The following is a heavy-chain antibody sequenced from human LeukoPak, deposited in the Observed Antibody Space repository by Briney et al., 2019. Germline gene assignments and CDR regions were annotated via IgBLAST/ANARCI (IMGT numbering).Heavy chain of an antibody. V-gene: IGHV4-59*08. CDR2: IYYSGST. Sequence: PSETLSLTCTVSGGSISSYYWSWIRQPPGKGLEWIGYIYYSGSTNYNPSLKSRVTISVDTSKNQFSLKLSSVTAADTAVYYCARRAGSDYYDSSGYYEAYFDYWGQGTLVTVSS. D-gene: IGHD3-22*01. CDR1: GGSISSYY. CDR3: ARRAGSDYYDSSGYYEAYFDY. J-gene: IGHJ4*02.